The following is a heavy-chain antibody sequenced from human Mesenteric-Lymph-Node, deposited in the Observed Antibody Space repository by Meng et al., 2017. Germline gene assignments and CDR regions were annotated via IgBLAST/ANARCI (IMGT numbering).Heavy chain of an antibody. CDR1: GGTFSSYA. J-gene: IGHJ4*02. CDR3: ARAEAIKYYDILTGYGY. CDR2: IIPIFGTA. D-gene: IGHD3-9*01. Sequence: QGRLWQSGAEVKKPGSSVKVSCKASGGTFSSYAISWVRQAPGQGLEWMGGIIPIFGTANYAQKFQGRVTITADESTSTAYMELSSLRSEDTAVYYCARAEAIKYYDILTGYGYWGQGTLVTVSS. V-gene: IGHV1-69*01.